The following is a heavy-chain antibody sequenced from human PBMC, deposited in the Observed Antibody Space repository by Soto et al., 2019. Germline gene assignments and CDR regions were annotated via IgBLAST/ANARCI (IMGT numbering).Heavy chain of an antibody. CDR1: GFTFSSYA. CDR3: AKDRRGEAQTGVRDYFDY. CDR2: ISGSGGST. D-gene: IGHD2-21*01. J-gene: IGHJ4*02. Sequence: GGSLRLSCAASGFTFSSYAMSWVRQAPGKGLEWVSAISGSGGSTYYADSVKGRFTISRDNSKNTLYLQMNSLRAEDTAVYYCAKDRRGEAQTGVRDYFDYWGQGTLVTVSS. V-gene: IGHV3-23*01.